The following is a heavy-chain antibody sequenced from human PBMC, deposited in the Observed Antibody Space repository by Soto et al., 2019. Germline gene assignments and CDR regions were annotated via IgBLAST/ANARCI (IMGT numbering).Heavy chain of an antibody. V-gene: IGHV2-26*01. D-gene: IGHD3-9*01. Sequence: QVTLKESGPVLVKPTETLTLTCTVSGFSLSNARMGVSWIRQPPGKALEWLAHIFSNDEKSYSTSLKSRLTISKDTSKSQVVLTMTNMDPVDTATYYCARGLYDILTGYPAYYGMDVWGQGTMVTVSS. J-gene: IGHJ6*02. CDR2: IFSNDEK. CDR3: ARGLYDILTGYPAYYGMDV. CDR1: GFSLSNARMG.